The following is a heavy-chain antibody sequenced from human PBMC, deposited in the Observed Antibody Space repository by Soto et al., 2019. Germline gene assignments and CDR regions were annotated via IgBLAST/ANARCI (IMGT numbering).Heavy chain of an antibody. Sequence: ASVKVSCKASGYTFTSYGISWVRQAPGQGLEWMGWISAYNGNTNYAQKLQGRVTMTTDTSTSTAYMELRSLRSDDTAVYYCARDLTLRIAVAGIRDYWAQGSLVIVSS. CDR3: ARDLTLRIAVAGIRDY. CDR2: ISAYNGNT. D-gene: IGHD6-19*01. CDR1: GYTFTSYG. V-gene: IGHV1-18*01. J-gene: IGHJ4*02.